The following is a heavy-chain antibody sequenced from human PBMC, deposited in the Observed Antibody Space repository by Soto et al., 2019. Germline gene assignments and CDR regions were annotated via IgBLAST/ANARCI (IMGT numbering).Heavy chain of an antibody. J-gene: IGHJ4*02. D-gene: IGHD3-9*01. CDR1: GFTFSNAW. Sequence: GGSLRLSCAASGFTFSNAWMSWVRQAPGKGLEWVGRIKSKTDGGTTDYAAPVKGRFTISSDDSKNTLYLQMNSLKTEDTAVYYCTTLAQTYYDILTGYYNLDYWGQGTLVTVSS. V-gene: IGHV3-15*01. CDR2: IKSKTDGGTT. CDR3: TTLAQTYYDILTGYYNLDY.